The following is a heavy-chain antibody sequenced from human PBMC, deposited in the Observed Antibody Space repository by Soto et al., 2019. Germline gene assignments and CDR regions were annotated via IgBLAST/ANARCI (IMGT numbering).Heavy chain of an antibody. J-gene: IGHJ3*02. D-gene: IGHD3-10*01. CDR3: VYGSGSFYDSLQAFDI. CDR2: IIPIFGTA. V-gene: IGHV1-69*13. Sequence: SVKVSCKASGGTFSSYAISWVRQAPGQGLEWMGGIIPIFGTANYAQKFQGRVTITADESTSTAYMELSSLRSEDTAVYYCVYGSGSFYDSLQAFDIWAQVTMVTVAS. CDR1: GGTFSSYA.